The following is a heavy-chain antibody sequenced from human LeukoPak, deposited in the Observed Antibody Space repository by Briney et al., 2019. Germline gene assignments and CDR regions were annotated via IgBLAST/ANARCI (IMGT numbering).Heavy chain of an antibody. CDR1: GGSISSYY. J-gene: IGHJ5*02. CDR3: ARSGYTLANTPNRGGWFDP. V-gene: IGHV4-59*12. Sequence: SETLSLTCTVSGGSISSYYWSWIRQPPGKGLEWIGYIYYSGSTNYNPSLKSRVTISVDTSKNQFSLKLSSVTAADTAVYYCARSGYTLANTPNRGGWFDPWGQGTLVTVSS. CDR2: IYYSGST. D-gene: IGHD5-12*01.